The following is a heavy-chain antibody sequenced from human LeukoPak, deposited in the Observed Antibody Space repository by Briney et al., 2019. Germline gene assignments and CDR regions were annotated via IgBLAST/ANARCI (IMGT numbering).Heavy chain of an antibody. CDR2: ISYDGSIK. V-gene: IGHV3-30-3*01. J-gene: IGHJ4*02. Sequence: PGGSLRLSCAASGFTFSSYAMHWVRQAPGKGLEWVAVISYDGSIKYYADSVKGRFTISRDNSKNTLYLQMNSLRAEDTAAYYCARDSRYSGSYRAPPTYWGQGTLVTVSS. D-gene: IGHD1-26*01. CDR1: GFTFSSYA. CDR3: ARDSRYSGSYRAPPTY.